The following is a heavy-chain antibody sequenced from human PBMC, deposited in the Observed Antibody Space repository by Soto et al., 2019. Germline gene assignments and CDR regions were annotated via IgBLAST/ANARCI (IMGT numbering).Heavy chain of an antibody. J-gene: IGHJ4*02. CDR2: IKSDGTII. V-gene: IGHV3-74*01. CDR1: GFTLSPYW. CDR3: ARAALNGASYFDL. Sequence: GSLILSGAASGFTLSPYWMHLVRQAPGKGLVWVSRIKSDGTIINYADSVKGRATISRDNARNTLYLQVGSLRAEDTALYYCARAALNGASYFDLWGQGTLVTVSS. D-gene: IGHD1-26*01.